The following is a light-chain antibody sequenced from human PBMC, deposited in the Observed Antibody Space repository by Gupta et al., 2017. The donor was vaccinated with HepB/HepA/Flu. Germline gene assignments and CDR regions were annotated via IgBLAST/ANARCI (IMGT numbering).Light chain of an antibody. CDR3: QQDDTTPFT. CDR1: QNVLYSSNDKTF. CDR2: WAS. J-gene: IGKJ4*01. Sequence: DLVMTQSPDSLAVSLGERATINCKSSQNVLYSSNDKTFLAWYQQKPGQPPKLLIYWASTRESGVPDRFSGSGSGTDFTLTISSLQAEDVAVYYCQQDDTTPFTFGGGTKVAIK. V-gene: IGKV4-1*01.